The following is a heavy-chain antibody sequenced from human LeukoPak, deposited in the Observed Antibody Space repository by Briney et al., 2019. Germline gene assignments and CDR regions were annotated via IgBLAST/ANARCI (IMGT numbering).Heavy chain of an antibody. CDR3: ARIPIAVAGRWYYFDY. CDR2: IIPIFGTA. D-gene: IGHD6-19*01. V-gene: IGHV1-69*05. Sequence: GASVKVSCKASGYTFTGYYMHWVRQAPGQGLEWMGRIIPIFGTANYAQKFQGRVTITTDESTSTAYMELSSLRSEDTAVYYCARIPIAVAGRWYYFDYWGQGTLVTVSS. CDR1: GYTFTGYY. J-gene: IGHJ4*02.